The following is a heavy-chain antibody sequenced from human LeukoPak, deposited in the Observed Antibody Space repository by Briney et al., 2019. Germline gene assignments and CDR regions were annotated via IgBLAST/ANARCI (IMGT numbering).Heavy chain of an antibody. V-gene: IGHV3-33*01. CDR3: VRDERPTLGAFDI. CDR2: IWYDGSKK. D-gene: IGHD1-1*01. J-gene: IGHJ3*02. CDR1: GFPFSSCA. Sequence: GRSLRLSCAASGFPFSSCAIHWVRQAPGKGLEWVAVIWYDGSKKYYADSVRGRFDISRDNSKNTLYLQMNSLRAEDTAVYYCVRDERPTLGAFDIWGQGTMVTVSS.